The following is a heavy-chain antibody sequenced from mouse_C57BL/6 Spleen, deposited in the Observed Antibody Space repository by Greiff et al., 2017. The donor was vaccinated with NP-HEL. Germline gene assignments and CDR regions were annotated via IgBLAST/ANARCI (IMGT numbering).Heavy chain of an antibody. CDR2: IHPSGSAT. CDR1: GYTFTSYW. J-gene: IGHJ3*01. Sequence: VQLQQPGAELVKPGASVTVSCKASGYTFTSYWMHWVKQRPGQGLEWIGRIHPSGSATNYNQKFKGKATLTVDKSSSTAYMQLSSLTSEDSAVYYCVPYYYGSLAYWGQGTLVTVSA. D-gene: IGHD1-1*01. V-gene: IGHV1-74*01. CDR3: VPYYYGSLAY.